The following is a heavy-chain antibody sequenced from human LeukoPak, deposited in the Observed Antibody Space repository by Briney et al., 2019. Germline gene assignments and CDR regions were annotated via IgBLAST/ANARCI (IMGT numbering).Heavy chain of an antibody. CDR2: INTNTGNP. CDR3: AAVSFGVTGMFDH. Sequence: ASVKVSCKASGYTFTSYAMNWVRQAPGQGPEWMGWINTNTGNPTYAQGFTGRFVFSLDTSVSTAYLQISSLKAEDTAVYFCAAVSFGVTGMFDHWGQGSLVTVSS. D-gene: IGHD1-20*01. J-gene: IGHJ4*02. CDR1: GYTFTSYA. V-gene: IGHV7-4-1*02.